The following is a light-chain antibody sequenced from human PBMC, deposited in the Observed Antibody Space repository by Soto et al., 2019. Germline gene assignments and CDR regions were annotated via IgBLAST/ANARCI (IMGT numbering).Light chain of an antibody. CDR1: QSVSNN. CDR2: GAS. V-gene: IGKV3-15*01. J-gene: IGKJ1*01. CDR3: QRQSNWPRR. Sequence: EIVLTQSPVTLSVSPGERATLSCRASQSVSNNLAWYQQKPGQAPRLLIHGASTRATGIPARFSGSGSGTEFTLTISSLQSEDFAIYYCQRQSNWPRRFGQGTKV.